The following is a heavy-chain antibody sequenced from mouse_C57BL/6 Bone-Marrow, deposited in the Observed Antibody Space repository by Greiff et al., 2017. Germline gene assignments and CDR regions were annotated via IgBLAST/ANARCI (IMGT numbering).Heavy chain of an antibody. CDR3: GRHGFINTVVDFDD. D-gene: IGHD1-1*01. CDR1: GFTFSSYT. J-gene: IGHJ2*01. CDR2: ISGGGGNT. V-gene: IGHV5-9*01. Sequence: EVQLVESGGGLVKPGGSLKLSCAASGFTFSSYTMSWVRQTPEKRLEWVATISGGGGNTYYPDSVKGRFTISRDNAKNTLYLQMSSLRSEDTALYYCGRHGFINTVVDFDDWGQGTTLTVSS.